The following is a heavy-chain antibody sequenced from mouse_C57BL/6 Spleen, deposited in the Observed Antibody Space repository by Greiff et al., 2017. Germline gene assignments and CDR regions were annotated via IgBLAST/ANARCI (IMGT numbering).Heavy chain of an antibody. CDR1: GFSFNTYA. D-gene: IGHD1-1*02. J-gene: IGHJ3*01. V-gene: IGHV10-1*01. CDR3: VRYGFAY. CDR2: IRSKSNNYAT. Sequence: DAGGGLVQPKGSLKLSCAASGFSFNTYAMNWVRQAPGKGLEWVARIRSKSNNYATYYADSVKDRFTISRDDSESMLYLQMNNLKTEDTAMYYCVRYGFAYWGQGTLVTVSA.